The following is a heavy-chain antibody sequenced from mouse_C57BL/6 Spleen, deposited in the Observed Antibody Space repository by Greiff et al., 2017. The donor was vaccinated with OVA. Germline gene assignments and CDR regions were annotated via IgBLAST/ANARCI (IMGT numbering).Heavy chain of an antibody. CDR1: GYAFSSSW. D-gene: IGHD1-1*01. CDR3: ERSSITTVVNWYCDV. CDR2: IYPGDGDT. Sequence: QVQLKQSGPELVKPGASVKISCKASGYAFSSSWMNWVKQRPGKGLEWIGRIYPGDGDTNYNGKFKGKATLTADKSSSTAYMQLSSLTSEDSAVYFCERSSITTVVNWYCDVWGTGTTVTVSS. J-gene: IGHJ1*03. V-gene: IGHV1-82*01.